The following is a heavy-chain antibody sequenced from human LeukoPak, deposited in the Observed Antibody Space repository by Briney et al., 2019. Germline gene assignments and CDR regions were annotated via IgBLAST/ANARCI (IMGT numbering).Heavy chain of an antibody. CDR3: ASAGMGSSWTGYFDY. V-gene: IGHV4-38-2*02. Sequence: SETLSLTCTVSGYSISSGYYWGWIRQPPGKGLEWIGSIYHSGSTYYNPSLKSRVTISVDTSKNQFSLKLSSVTAADTAVYYCASAGMGSSWTGYFDYWGQGTLVTVSS. J-gene: IGHJ4*02. D-gene: IGHD6-13*01. CDR2: IYHSGST. CDR1: GYSISSGYY.